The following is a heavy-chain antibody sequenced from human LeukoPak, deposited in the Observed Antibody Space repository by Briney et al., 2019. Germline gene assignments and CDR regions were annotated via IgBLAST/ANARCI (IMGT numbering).Heavy chain of an antibody. D-gene: IGHD2-2*01. CDR1: GGSISSSSYY. Sequence: SETLSLTCTVSGGSISSSSYYWGWIRQRPGKGLEWIGSIYYSGSTYYNPSLQSRVTISVDTSKNQFSLKLSPVTAADTAVYYCARLIVVVPATKIHDAFDIWGQGTMVTVSS. CDR2: IYYSGST. CDR3: ARLIVVVPATKIHDAFDI. J-gene: IGHJ3*02. V-gene: IGHV4-39*01.